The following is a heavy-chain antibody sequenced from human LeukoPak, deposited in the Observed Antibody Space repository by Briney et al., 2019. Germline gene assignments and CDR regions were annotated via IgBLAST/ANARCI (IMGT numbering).Heavy chain of an antibody. J-gene: IGHJ5*02. Sequence: PGGSLRLSCATSGFTFSAYWMRWVRQVPGKGLVWVSHINNDGSKTTYADSVKGRFTISRDNAKNTLNLQMNSLRVEDSAVYFCVRDAPNSRFDPWGQGTLVTVSS. D-gene: IGHD2/OR15-2a*01. CDR2: INNDGSKT. CDR1: GFTFSAYW. V-gene: IGHV3-74*01. CDR3: VRDAPNSRFDP.